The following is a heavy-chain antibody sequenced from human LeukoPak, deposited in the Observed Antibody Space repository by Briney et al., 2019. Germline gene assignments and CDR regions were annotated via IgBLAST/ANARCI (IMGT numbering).Heavy chain of an antibody. CDR2: INPNSGGT. J-gene: IGHJ3*01. CDR3: ARARITMMAFDV. D-gene: IGHD3-22*01. Sequence: ASVKVSCKASGYTFTGYYMHWVRQAPGQGLEWMGWINPNSGGTNYAQKFQGWVTMTRDTSISTAYMELSSLRSDGTAVYYCARARITMMAFDVWGQGTVVTVSS. V-gene: IGHV1-2*04. CDR1: GYTFTGYY.